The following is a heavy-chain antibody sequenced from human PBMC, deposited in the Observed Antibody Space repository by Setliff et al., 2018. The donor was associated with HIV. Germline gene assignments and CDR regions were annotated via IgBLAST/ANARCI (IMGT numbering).Heavy chain of an antibody. Sequence: GGSLRLSCEASGFTFSIYNMNWVRQAPGKGLEWVSYISTSGSTIYYADSVKGRFTISRDNGKKSLNLQMDSLRDEDTAVYYCAREKFENGDYEFVSTFDSWGQGTLVTVSS. CDR1: GFTFSIYN. D-gene: IGHD4-17*01. CDR2: ISTSGSTI. V-gene: IGHV3-48*02. CDR3: AREKFENGDYEFVSTFDS. J-gene: IGHJ4*02.